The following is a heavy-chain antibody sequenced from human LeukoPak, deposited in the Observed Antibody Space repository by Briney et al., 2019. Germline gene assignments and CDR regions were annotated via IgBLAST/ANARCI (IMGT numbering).Heavy chain of an antibody. V-gene: IGHV2-5*02. CDR3: AHGKDPVTPFDY. J-gene: IGHJ4*02. CDR1: GFSLRTSGGG. Sequence: SGPTLLNPTPTLTLTCTFSGFSLRTSGGGVSWIRQPPGKALELLALIFWDDHKRYSPSLKSRLTITKDTSKNQVVLTMTNMDPVDTATYYCAHGKDPVTPFDYWGQGTLVTVSS. CDR2: IFWDDHK. D-gene: IGHD3-16*01.